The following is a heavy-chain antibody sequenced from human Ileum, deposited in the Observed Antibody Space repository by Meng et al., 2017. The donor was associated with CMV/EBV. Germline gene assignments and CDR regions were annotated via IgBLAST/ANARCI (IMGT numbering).Heavy chain of an antibody. D-gene: IGHD1-1*01. CDR3: ARACRQLLNCYLDS. J-gene: IGHJ4*02. CDR1: GFSVSTNY. V-gene: IGHV3-53*01. CDR2: IRGDDST. Sequence: GGSLRLSCAASGFSVSTNYMSWVRQAPGKGLEWVSFIRGDDSTSYTDSVQGRFTISRDNSENTVFRQMNSLRAEDTAVYYCARACRQLLNCYLDSWGQGNQVTVSS.